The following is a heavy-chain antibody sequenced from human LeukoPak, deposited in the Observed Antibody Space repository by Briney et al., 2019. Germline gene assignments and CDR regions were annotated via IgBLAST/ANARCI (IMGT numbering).Heavy chain of an antibody. Sequence: PSQTLSLTCTVSGGSISSGGYYWSWIRQHPGKGLEWIGYIYYSGSTYYNPSLKSRVTISVDTSKNQFSLKLSSVTAADTAVYYCAGGNRYSSSSWVDYWGQGTLVTVSS. J-gene: IGHJ4*02. CDR1: GGSISSGGYY. CDR3: AGGNRYSSSSWVDY. CDR2: IYYSGST. V-gene: IGHV4-31*03. D-gene: IGHD6-6*01.